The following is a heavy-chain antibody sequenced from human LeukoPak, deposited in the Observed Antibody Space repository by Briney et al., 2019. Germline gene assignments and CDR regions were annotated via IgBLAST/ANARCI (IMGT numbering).Heavy chain of an antibody. J-gene: IGHJ3*02. Sequence: PGGSLRLSCVASGFMFSSYGRHWVRQAPGKGLEWVTFIRYDGSNEYYADSVKGRFTISRDNSQDTLSLQMNSLRAEDTAVYYCVKGPYYDYIWGTYRYPDDSFDTWGQGTMVTVSS. CDR2: IRYDGSNE. CDR1: GFMFSSYG. V-gene: IGHV3-30*02. CDR3: VKGPYYDYIWGTYRYPDDSFDT. D-gene: IGHD3-16*02.